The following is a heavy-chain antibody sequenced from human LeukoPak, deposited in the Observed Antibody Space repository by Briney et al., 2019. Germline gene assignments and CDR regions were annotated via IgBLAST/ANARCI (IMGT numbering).Heavy chain of an antibody. CDR1: GYSFANYW. V-gene: IGHV5-51*01. D-gene: IGHD3-9*01. J-gene: IGHJ4*02. Sequence: GKSLKISCTGSGYSFANYWIGWGRQMPGKGLEWIGTIYPGDSDTRYRPSFQGQVTISADKSISTAYLQWSSLKASDTAMYYCARLGLEAYGNAGYYYLDYWGQGALVTVSS. CDR2: IYPGDSDT. CDR3: ARLGLEAYGNAGYYYLDY.